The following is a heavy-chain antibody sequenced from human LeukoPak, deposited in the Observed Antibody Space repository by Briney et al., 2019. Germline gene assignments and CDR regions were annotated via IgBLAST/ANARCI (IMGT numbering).Heavy chain of an antibody. J-gene: IGHJ4*02. CDR2: LSGSGGTT. V-gene: IGHV3-23*01. D-gene: IGHD3-10*01. CDR3: AKHYYASGSPLFDS. CDR1: GFTFSSYS. Sequence: GGSLRLSCAASGFTFSSYSMNWVRQAPGKGLEWVSGLSGSGGTTYYADSVKGRFTISRDDSKNTLYLQMNSLGAEDTAVYYCAKHYYASGSPLFDSWGQGTLVTVSS.